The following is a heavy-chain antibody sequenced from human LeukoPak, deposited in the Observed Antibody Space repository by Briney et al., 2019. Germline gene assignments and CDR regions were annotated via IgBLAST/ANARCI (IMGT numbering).Heavy chain of an antibody. Sequence: PGGSLRLSCVASGFSISTYWMHWVRQAPRKGLVWVSRINPSGSNTNYADSVKGRFTISRDSARNTVYLQMNSLRADDTAVYYCARGKSGSSGLWDSWGQGTLVTVSS. CDR3: ARGKSGSSGLWDS. CDR1: GFSISTYW. V-gene: IGHV3-74*01. J-gene: IGHJ4*02. D-gene: IGHD1-26*01. CDR2: INPSGSNT.